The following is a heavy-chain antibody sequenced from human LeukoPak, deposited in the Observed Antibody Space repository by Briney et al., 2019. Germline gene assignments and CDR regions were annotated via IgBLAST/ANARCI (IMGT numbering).Heavy chain of an antibody. D-gene: IGHD6-13*01. J-gene: IGHJ4*02. V-gene: IGHV3-48*01. Sequence: PGGSLRLSCAASGFTFSFYGMSWVRQAPGKGLEWVAYITISTGIIYYADSVKGRFTISRDNAKNSLYLQMNSLRAEDTAVYYCARETPYSSSWTVFDYWGQGTLVTVSS. CDR1: GFTFSFYG. CDR2: ITISTGII. CDR3: ARETPYSSSWTVFDY.